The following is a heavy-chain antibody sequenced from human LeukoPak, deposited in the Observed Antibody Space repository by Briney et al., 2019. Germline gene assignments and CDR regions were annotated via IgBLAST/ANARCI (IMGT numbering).Heavy chain of an antibody. CDR3: AELGITMIGGV. D-gene: IGHD3-10*02. J-gene: IGHJ6*04. V-gene: IGHV3-30*18. CDR1: GFTFSSYS. CDR2: ISYDGSNK. Sequence: GGSLRLSCAASGFTFSSYSIHRVRQAPGKGLEWVAVISYDGSNKYYADSVKGRFTISRDNAKNSLYLQMNSLRAEDTAVYYCAELGITMIGGVWGKGTTVTISS.